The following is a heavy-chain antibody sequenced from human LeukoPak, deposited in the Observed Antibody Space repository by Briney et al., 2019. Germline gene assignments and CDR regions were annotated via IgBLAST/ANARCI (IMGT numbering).Heavy chain of an antibody. Sequence: TGGSLRLSCAASGFTFSSYAMSWVRQAPGKGPEWVSSMSGAGSYIYYADSVRGRFTISRDNSKNTLYLEMNSLGAEDAAVYYCAKGLDPNFETWLVPPELLAFDYWGQGTLVTVSS. V-gene: IGHV3-23*01. J-gene: IGHJ4*02. D-gene: IGHD6-19*01. CDR2: MSGAGSYI. CDR3: AKGLDPNFETWLVPPELLAFDY. CDR1: GFTFSSYA.